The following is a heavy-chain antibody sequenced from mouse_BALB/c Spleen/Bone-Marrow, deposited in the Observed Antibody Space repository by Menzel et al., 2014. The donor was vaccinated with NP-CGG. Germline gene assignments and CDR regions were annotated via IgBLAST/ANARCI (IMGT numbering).Heavy chain of an antibody. V-gene: IGHV1-54*01. CDR1: GYAFTNYL. Sequence: VMLVESGAELVRPGTSVKVSCKASGYAFTNYLIEWVKRRPGQGLEWIGVINPGSGGTNYNEKFKGKATLTADKSSSTAYMQLSSLTSDDSAAYFCARWDYAMDYWGQGTSVTVSS. J-gene: IGHJ4*01. CDR3: ARWDYAMDY. CDR2: INPGSGGT.